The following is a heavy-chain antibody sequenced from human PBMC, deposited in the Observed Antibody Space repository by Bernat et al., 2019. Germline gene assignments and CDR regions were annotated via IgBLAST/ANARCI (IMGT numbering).Heavy chain of an antibody. J-gene: IGHJ3*02. CDR1: GFTFSSYA. CDR3: AREYSSSADAFDI. CDR2: ISYDGSNK. Sequence: VQLVESGGGLVQPGRSLRLSCAASGFTFSSYAMHWVRQAPGKGLEWVAVISYDGSNKYYADSVKGRFTISRDNSKNTLYLQMNSLRAEDTAVYYCAREYSSSADAFDIWGQGTMVTVSS. D-gene: IGHD6-6*01. V-gene: IGHV3-30-3*01.